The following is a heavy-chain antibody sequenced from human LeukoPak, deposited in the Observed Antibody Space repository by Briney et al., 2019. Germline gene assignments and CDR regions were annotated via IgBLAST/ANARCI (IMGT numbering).Heavy chain of an antibody. CDR1: GFTFETFG. V-gene: IGHV3-23*01. Sequence: GGSLRLSCAASGFTFETFGMHWVRQAPGKGLEWVSAITGSVGTTYYADSVKGRFTISRDNSKNTLYLQMNSLRAEDTAVYYCAKTPNPYGSGSYVGGNWFDRWGQGTLVTVSS. CDR3: AKTPNPYGSGSYVGGNWFDR. D-gene: IGHD3-10*01. J-gene: IGHJ5*02. CDR2: ITGSVGTT.